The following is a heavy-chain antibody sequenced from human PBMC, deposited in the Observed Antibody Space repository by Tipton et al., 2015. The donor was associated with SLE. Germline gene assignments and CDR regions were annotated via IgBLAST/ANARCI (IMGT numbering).Heavy chain of an antibody. Sequence: LSLTCTVSGGSIFSSYWSWIRQPPGKGLEWIGCIYFSGSTSYNPSLRSRVTMSVDTSNNQFSLKLDSVTAADTAVYYCARECLTSRCSSDIWSSADYWGQGTLVTVSS. V-gene: IGHV4-59*13. CDR1: GGSIFSSY. CDR3: ARECLTSRCSSDIWSSADY. J-gene: IGHJ4*02. D-gene: IGHD2-2*01. CDR2: IYFSGST.